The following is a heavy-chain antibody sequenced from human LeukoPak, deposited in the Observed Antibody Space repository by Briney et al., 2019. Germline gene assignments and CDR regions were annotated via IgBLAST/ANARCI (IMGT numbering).Heavy chain of an antibody. Sequence: SETLSLTCTVSGGSISSSSYYWGWIRQPPGKGLEWIGSIYYSGSTYYNPSLKSRVTISVDTSKNQFSLKLSSVTAADTAVYYCARYQVGGIPAGGYYYENDDWGQGTLVTVSS. CDR3: ARYQVGGIPAGGYYYENDD. J-gene: IGHJ4*02. V-gene: IGHV4-39*01. CDR2: IYYSGST. D-gene: IGHD3-22*01. CDR1: GGSISSSSYY.